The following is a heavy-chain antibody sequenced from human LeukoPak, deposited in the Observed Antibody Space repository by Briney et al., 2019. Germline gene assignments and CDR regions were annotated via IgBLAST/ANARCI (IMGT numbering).Heavy chain of an antibody. CDR3: AGVDEDTAMVDY. J-gene: IGHJ4*02. CDR1: GGSISSSSYY. V-gene: IGHV4-39*01. Sequence: SETLSLTCTVSGGSISSSSYYWGWIRQPPGKGLEWIGSIYYSGSTYYNPSLESRVTISVDTSKNQFSLKLSSVTAADTAVYYCAGVDEDTAMVDYWGQGTLVTVSS. D-gene: IGHD5-18*01. CDR2: IYYSGST.